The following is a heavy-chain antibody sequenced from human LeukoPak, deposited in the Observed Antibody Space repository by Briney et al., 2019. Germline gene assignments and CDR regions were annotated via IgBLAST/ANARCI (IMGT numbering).Heavy chain of an antibody. D-gene: IGHD3-22*01. J-gene: IGHJ4*02. Sequence: SQTLSLTCAISGDTVSSKTVTWNWIRQSPSRGLEWLGRTFYRSDWYHDYARSVKGRIIIQADTSKNQFSLQLKSVTPDDTDIYYCATVSVGDSSGEHFDYWGQGTQVTVSS. CDR3: ATVSVGDSSGEHFDY. CDR1: GDTVSSKTVT. CDR2: TFYRSDWYH. V-gene: IGHV6-1*01.